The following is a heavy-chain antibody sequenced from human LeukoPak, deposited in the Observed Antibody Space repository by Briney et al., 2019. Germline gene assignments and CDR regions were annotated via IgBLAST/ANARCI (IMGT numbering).Heavy chain of an antibody. CDR1: GYTFTSYG. CDR2: INPNSGGT. Sequence: GASVKVSCKASGYTFTSYGISWVRQAPGQGLEWMGWINPNSGGTNYAQKFQGRVTMTRDTSISTAYMELSRLRSDDTAVYYCARDGDIVVVAFYFDYWGQGTLVTVSS. V-gene: IGHV1-2*02. D-gene: IGHD2-15*01. J-gene: IGHJ4*02. CDR3: ARDGDIVVVAFYFDY.